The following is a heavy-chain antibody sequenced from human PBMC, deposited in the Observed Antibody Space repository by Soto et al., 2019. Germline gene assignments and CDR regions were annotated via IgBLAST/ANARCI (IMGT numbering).Heavy chain of an antibody. CDR1: GFTFSSYA. V-gene: IGHV3-23*01. Sequence: EVQLLESGGGLVQPGGSLRLSCAASGFTFSSYAMSWVRQAPGKGLEWVSAISGSGGSTYYADSVKGRFTISRDNSKNTLYLQRNSLRAEDTAVYYCAKENWDYDGCGYYHDYWGQGTLVTVSS. D-gene: IGHD3-22*01. J-gene: IGHJ4*02. CDR3: AKENWDYDGCGYYHDY. CDR2: ISGSGGST.